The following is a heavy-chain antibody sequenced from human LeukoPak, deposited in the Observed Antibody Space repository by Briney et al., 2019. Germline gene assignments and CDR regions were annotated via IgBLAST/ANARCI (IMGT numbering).Heavy chain of an antibody. Sequence: ASVKVSCKASGYTFTSYGISWVRQAPGQGLEWMGWISAYNGNTNYAQKFKGRVTMTKDTLTTTAHMELRSLRSDDTAVYYCAREGEGVPGAMSWFQYYYYYMDVWGKGTTVIVSS. J-gene: IGHJ6*03. CDR1: GYTFTSYG. CDR3: AREGEGVPGAMSWFQYYYYYMDV. V-gene: IGHV1-18*01. CDR2: ISAYNGNT. D-gene: IGHD2-2*01.